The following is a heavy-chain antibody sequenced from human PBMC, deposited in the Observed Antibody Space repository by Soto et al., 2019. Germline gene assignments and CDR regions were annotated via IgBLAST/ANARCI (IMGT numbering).Heavy chain of an antibody. J-gene: IGHJ4*02. CDR2: ISAKNGST. V-gene: IGHV1-18*01. CDR1: GYTFSDYG. CDR3: AREPPETHHDY. Sequence: GASVKVSCKTSGYTFSDYGISWVRQAPGQGLEWMGWISAKNGSTNFAQKFRGRVTMITDTSTNTVYMELRNLRLDDTAVYYCAREPPETHHDYWGPVTLVTVSS.